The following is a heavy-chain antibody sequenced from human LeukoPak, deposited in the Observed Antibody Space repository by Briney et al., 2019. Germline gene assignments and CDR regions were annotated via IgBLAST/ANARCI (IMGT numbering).Heavy chain of an antibody. CDR2: INHNSGGT. Sequence: ASVKVSCKASGYTFTGYYMHWVRQAPGQGLEWMGWINHNSGGTNYAQKFQGRVTMTRDTSISTAYMELRSLRSDDTAVYYCARRVGATRPFDYWGQGTLVTVSS. D-gene: IGHD1-26*01. CDR1: GYTFTGYY. J-gene: IGHJ4*02. CDR3: ARRVGATRPFDY. V-gene: IGHV1-2*02.